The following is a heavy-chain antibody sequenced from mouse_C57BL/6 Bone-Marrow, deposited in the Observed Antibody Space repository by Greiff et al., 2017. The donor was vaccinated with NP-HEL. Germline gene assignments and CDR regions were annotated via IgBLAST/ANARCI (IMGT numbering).Heavy chain of an antibody. V-gene: IGHV2-9-1*01. D-gene: IGHD1-1*02. CDR2: IWTGGGT. Sequence: VKVVESGPGLVAPSQSLSITCTVSGFSLTSYAISWVRQPPGKGLECLGVIWTGGGTNYTSALKSRLSISKDNSKSQGFLKMNSLQTDDTARYYCARNALWYYFDYWGQGTTLTVSS. CDR1: GFSLTSYA. J-gene: IGHJ2*01. CDR3: ARNALWYYFDY.